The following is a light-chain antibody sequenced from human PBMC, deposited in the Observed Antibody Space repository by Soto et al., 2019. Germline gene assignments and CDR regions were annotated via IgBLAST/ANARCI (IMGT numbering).Light chain of an antibody. Sequence: EIVVTQSPALLSVSPGERVTLSCRASQSVISSIAWYQQKLGQAPRLLIYGASTRATGIPVRFSGSGSGTEFFLTISSLQSEDFAMYYCQHYNNWLGTFGGATKVEIK. V-gene: IGKV3-15*01. CDR1: QSVISS. CDR2: GAS. J-gene: IGKJ4*01. CDR3: QHYNNWLGT.